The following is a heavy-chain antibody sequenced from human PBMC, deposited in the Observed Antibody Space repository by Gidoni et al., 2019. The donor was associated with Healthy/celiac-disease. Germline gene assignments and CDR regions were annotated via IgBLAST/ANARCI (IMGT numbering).Heavy chain of an antibody. CDR2: VYPGDSAT. CDR3: ARPQFTHLGDAFDI. V-gene: IGHV5-51*03. Sequence: EVQLVQSGAEVKKPGASLKISCKGSGYSFTSYWIGWVRQMPRKGLEWMGIVYPGDSATRYSPSFKGQVTISADKSISTAYLQWSSLKASDTAMYYCARPQFTHLGDAFDIWGQGTMVTVSS. D-gene: IGHD3-16*01. J-gene: IGHJ3*02. CDR1: GYSFTSYW.